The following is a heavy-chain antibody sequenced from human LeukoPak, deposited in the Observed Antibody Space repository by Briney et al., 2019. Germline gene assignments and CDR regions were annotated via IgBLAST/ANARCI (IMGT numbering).Heavy chain of an antibody. CDR2: ISAYNGNT. V-gene: IGHV1-18*01. CDR1: GYTFTSYG. J-gene: IGHJ6*02. Sequence: GASVKVSCKASGYTFTSYGISWVRQAPGQGLEWMGWISAYNGNTNYAQKLQGRVTMTTDTSTSTAYMELRSLRSDDTAVYYCAREESGSSSYYYYYYGMDVWGQGTTVTVSS. CDR3: AREESGSSSYYYYYYGMDV. D-gene: IGHD1-26*01.